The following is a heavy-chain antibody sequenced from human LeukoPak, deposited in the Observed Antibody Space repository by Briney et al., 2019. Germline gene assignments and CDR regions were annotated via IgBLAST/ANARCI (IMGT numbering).Heavy chain of an antibody. Sequence: ASVKVSCKASGYTFTSYGISWVRQAPGQGLEWMGWISAYNGNTNYAQKLQGRVTMTTDTSTSTAYMELRSLRSDDTAVYYCARVLDYYDSSGYPRGYWGQGTLVTVSS. V-gene: IGHV1-18*01. CDR2: ISAYNGNT. D-gene: IGHD3-22*01. J-gene: IGHJ4*02. CDR1: GYTFTSYG. CDR3: ARVLDYYDSSGYPRGY.